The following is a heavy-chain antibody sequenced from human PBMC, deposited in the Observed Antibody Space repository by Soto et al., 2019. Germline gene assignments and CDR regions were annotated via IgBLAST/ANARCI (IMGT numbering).Heavy chain of an antibody. J-gene: IGHJ5*02. Sequence: PSETLSLTCSVSDAALNSGNYYWRWTRQVPGKGLEWIGHIYVTGAVDYNPSLGDRITISQDTSERQFSLNLRLVTAADTAVYYCARLRIATNNYKWFDPWGQGTLVTVSS. D-gene: IGHD2-21*01. CDR3: ARLRIATNNYKWFDP. CDR2: IYVTGAV. V-gene: IGHV4-31*03. CDR1: DAALNSGNYY.